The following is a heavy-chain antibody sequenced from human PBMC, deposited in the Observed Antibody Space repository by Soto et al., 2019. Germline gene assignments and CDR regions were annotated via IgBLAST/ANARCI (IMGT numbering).Heavy chain of an antibody. CDR1: GFKVSDYY. D-gene: IGHD3-10*02. CDR3: ERPGDNYNVIDY. Sequence: GGSLRLSCAASGFKVSDYYMSWIRQAPGKGLEWLSYSSNSGTYTRYADSVKGRFSISRDNAKNSLFLQINSLRGEDSATYYCERPGDNYNVIDYWGQGTPVTVSS. V-gene: IGHV3-11*06. J-gene: IGHJ4*02. CDR2: SSNSGTYT.